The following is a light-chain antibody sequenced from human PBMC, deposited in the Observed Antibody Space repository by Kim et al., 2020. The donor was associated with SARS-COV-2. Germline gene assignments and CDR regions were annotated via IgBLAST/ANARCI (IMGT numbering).Light chain of an antibody. J-gene: IGKJ1*01. CDR3: QQYNNWPALT. Sequence: EIVMTQSPATLSVSPGERATLSCRASQSVSSNLAWYQQKPGQAPRLLIYGASTRATGIPARFSGSGSGTEFTLPISSLQSEDFAVYYCQQYNNWPALTFGQGTKVDIK. CDR2: GAS. CDR1: QSVSSN. V-gene: IGKV3-15*01.